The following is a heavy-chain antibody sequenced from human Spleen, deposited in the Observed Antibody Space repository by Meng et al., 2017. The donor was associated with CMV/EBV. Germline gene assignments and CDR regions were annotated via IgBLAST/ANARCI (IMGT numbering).Heavy chain of an antibody. D-gene: IGHD4-17*01. CDR2: IYTSGST. Sequence: GKLQKSGPGLVKPSETLSLTCTVSGGSISSYYWSWIRQPAGKGLEWIGRIYTSGSTNYNPSLKSRVTISVDTSKNQFSLKLSSVLAADTAVYYCARDRTTVTTRYFDLWGRGTLVTVSS. V-gene: IGHV4-4*07. CDR1: GGSISSYY. CDR3: ARDRTTVTTRYFDL. J-gene: IGHJ2*01.